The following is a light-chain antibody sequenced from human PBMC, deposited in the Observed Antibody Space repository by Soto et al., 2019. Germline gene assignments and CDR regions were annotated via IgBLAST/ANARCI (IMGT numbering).Light chain of an antibody. CDR3: SSYAGSNDRWV. J-gene: IGLJ3*02. V-gene: IGLV2-8*01. Sequence: QSALTQPPSASGSPGQSVTISCTGTSSDIGGYNFVSWYQQHPGKAPKLIIYEVYKRPSGVPDRFSGSKSGNTASLTVSGLQAEDEADYYCSSYAGSNDRWVFGGGTKVTVL. CDR2: EVY. CDR1: SSDIGGYNF.